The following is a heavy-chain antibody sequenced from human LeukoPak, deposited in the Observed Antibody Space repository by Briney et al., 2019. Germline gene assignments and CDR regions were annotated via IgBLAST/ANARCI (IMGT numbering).Heavy chain of an antibody. CDR3: AREGRAYDYVWGSPRNDY. CDR2: ISSSSSTI. V-gene: IGHV3-48*01. Sequence: GGSLRLSCAASGFTFSSYSMNWVRQAPGKGLEWVSYISSSSSTIYYADSVKGRFTISRDNAKNSLYLQMNSLRAEDTAVYYCAREGRAYDYVWGSPRNDYWGQGTLVTVSS. CDR1: GFTFSSYS. D-gene: IGHD3-16*01. J-gene: IGHJ4*02.